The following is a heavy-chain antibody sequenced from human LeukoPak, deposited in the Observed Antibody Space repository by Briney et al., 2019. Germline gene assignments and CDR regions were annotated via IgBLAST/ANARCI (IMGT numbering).Heavy chain of an antibody. CDR2: IWSDGSNK. CDR1: GFTFRSSA. D-gene: IGHD6-19*01. CDR3: ARDLGYSSGHGLDV. V-gene: IGHV3-33*01. J-gene: IGHJ6*02. Sequence: GGSLRLSCAASGFTFRSSAMHWVRRAPGAGLEWVALIWSDGSNKYYADSVKGRFTISRDKSKNTLYLQMNSLRAEDTAMCYCARDLGYSSGHGLDVWGQGTTVTVSS.